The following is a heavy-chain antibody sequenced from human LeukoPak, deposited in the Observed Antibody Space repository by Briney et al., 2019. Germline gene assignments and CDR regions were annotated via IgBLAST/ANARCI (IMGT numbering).Heavy chain of an antibody. CDR1: GYSFTSFG. D-gene: IGHD4-17*01. CDR2: INPSGGST. Sequence: GASVKVSCKASGYSFTSFGMNWVRQAPGQGLEWMGIINPSGGSTSYAQKFQGRVTMTRDMSTSTVYMELSSLRSEDTAVYYCARRATVTTNAHFDYWGQGTLVTVSS. J-gene: IGHJ4*02. V-gene: IGHV1-46*01. CDR3: ARRATVTTNAHFDY.